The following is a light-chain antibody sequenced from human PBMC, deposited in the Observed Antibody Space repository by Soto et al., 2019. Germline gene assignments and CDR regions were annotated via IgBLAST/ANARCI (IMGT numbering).Light chain of an antibody. J-gene: IGKJ3*01. Sequence: VLPRWRANRPLCRGEGGTLDCWASHSVGNYVAWYQEKPGQVSRFLIYDASIRATCIQARFMGSGFGTCFALTISSLWPQYFAFLDCQQRSNWVFSPGTKVDIK. CDR3: QQRSNWV. V-gene: IGKV3-11*01. CDR2: DAS. CDR1: HSVGNY.